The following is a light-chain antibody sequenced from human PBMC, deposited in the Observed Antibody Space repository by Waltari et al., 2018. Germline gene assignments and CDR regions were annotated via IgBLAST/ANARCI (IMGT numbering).Light chain of an antibody. CDR1: SGSVSTINY. J-gene: IGLJ2*01. CDR2: STT. Sequence: QTVVTQEPSFSVSPGGTVTLTCGFSSGSVSTINYPTWYQQTPGQPPRTLIHSTTTRSSGVPDRFSGSILGNKAALTITGAQADDESDYYCILDVGDGIWVFGGGTKLTVL. V-gene: IGLV8-61*01. CDR3: ILDVGDGIWV.